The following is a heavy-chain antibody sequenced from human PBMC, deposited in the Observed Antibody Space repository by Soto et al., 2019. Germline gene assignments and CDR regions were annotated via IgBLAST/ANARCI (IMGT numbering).Heavy chain of an antibody. CDR1: GFTFGSYA. CDR2: ISGSGGTT. J-gene: IGHJ5*02. V-gene: IGHV3-23*01. CDR3: AKILVATGGSSGWPWFFET. D-gene: IGHD6-25*01. Sequence: EVQLLESGGDLVQPGGSLRLSCAASGFTFGSYAMSWVRQAPGKGLDWVSAISGSGGTTYYAGSVQGRFTISRDNSKKTLYLQMDSLRAEDTPRYYCAKILVATGGSSGWPWFFETWGQGTLVTVYS.